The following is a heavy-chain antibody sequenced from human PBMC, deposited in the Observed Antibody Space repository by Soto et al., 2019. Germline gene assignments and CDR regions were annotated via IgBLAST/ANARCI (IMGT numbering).Heavy chain of an antibody. V-gene: IGHV4-30-4*01. CDR1: GGSISSGDYY. CDR3: ARLYYYDRQFDY. CDR2: IYYSGST. D-gene: IGHD3-22*01. Sequence: PSETLSLTCTVSGGSISSGDYYWSWIRQPPGKGLEWIGYIYYSGSTYYNPSLKSRVTISVDTSKNQFSLKLSSVTAADTAVYYCARLYYYDRQFDYWGQGTLVTVSS. J-gene: IGHJ4*02.